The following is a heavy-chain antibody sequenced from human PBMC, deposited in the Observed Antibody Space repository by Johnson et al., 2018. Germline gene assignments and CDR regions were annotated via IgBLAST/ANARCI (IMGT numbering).Heavy chain of an antibody. CDR3: SPFRLDDYVWGSYPSH. CDR2: ISGSGGST. CDR1: GFTFSSYA. Sequence: VQLVQSGGGLVQPGGSLRLSCAASGFTFSSYAMSWVRQAPGKGLEWVSGISGSGGSTYYADSVKGRFTISRDNSKNTLYLQMNSLRAEDTAVYYCSPFRLDDYVWGSYPSHWGQGTLVTVSS. D-gene: IGHD3-16*01. J-gene: IGHJ1*01. V-gene: IGHV3-23*04.